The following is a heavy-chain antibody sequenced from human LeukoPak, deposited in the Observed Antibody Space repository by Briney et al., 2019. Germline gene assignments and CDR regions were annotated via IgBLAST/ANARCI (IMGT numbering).Heavy chain of an antibody. CDR3: ARRYFSSISCPADY. CDR2: IKQGGSEK. V-gene: IGHV3-7*01. D-gene: IGHD2-2*01. J-gene: IGHJ4*02. CDR1: GFTFSSYW. Sequence: PGGSLRLSCAASGFTFSSYWMSWVRQAPGKGLEWVANIKQGGSEKYYVDSVKGRFTISRDNAKNSLYLQMNSLRAEDTAVYYFARRYFSSISCPADYWGRGTVVTVSS.